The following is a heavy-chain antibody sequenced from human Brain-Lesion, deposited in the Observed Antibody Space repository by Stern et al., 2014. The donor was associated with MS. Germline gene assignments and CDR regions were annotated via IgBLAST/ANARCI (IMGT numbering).Heavy chain of an antibody. Sequence: VQLVESGGGLVKPGGSLRLSCEASGFTFNSYSMNWVRQAPGQGLEWGSSISVGTDYIYYADSVKGRFTISRDNAKNSLFLQMNTLRAEDTGVYYCARVDCSGTNCFYYYYGMDVWGQGTTVTVSS. CDR2: ISVGTDYI. J-gene: IGHJ6*02. CDR3: ARVDCSGTNCFYYYYGMDV. V-gene: IGHV3-21*01. CDR1: GFTFNSYS. D-gene: IGHD2-2*01.